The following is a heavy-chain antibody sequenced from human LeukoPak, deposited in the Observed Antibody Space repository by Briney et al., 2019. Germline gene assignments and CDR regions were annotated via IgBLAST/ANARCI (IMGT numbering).Heavy chain of an antibody. D-gene: IGHD3-9*01. J-gene: IGHJ3*02. CDR1: GFTFSSYS. CDR3: ASSGPTGYYFQDAFDI. CDR2: ISSSSSYI. V-gene: IGHV3-21*01. Sequence: GGSLRLSCAASGFTFSSYSMNWVRQAPGKGLEWVSSISSSSSYIYYADSVKGRFTISRDNAKNSLYLQMNSLRAEDTAVYYCASSGPTGYYFQDAFDIWGQGTMVTISP.